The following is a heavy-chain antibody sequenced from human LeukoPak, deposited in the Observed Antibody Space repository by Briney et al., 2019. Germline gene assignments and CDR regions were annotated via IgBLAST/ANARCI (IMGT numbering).Heavy chain of an antibody. J-gene: IGHJ3*02. CDR1: GFTVSINY. Sequence: GGSLRLSCAASGFTVSINYMTWVRQAPGKGLEWVSAIYSGGSTYYADSVKGRFTISRDNSKSTLYLQMNSLRAEDTAVYYCARGWVVATGAFDMWGQETMVTVSS. CDR2: IYSGGST. CDR3: ARGWVVATGAFDM. D-gene: IGHD1-1*01. V-gene: IGHV3-53*01.